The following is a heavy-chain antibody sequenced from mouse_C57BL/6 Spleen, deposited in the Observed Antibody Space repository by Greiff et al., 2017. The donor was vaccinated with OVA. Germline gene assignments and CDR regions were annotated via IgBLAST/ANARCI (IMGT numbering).Heavy chain of an antibody. D-gene: IGHD2-4*01. CDR1: GFSLTSYG. CDR3: ARRGEYDSPLAY. J-gene: IGHJ3*01. CDR2: IWSDGSS. Sequence: QVQLKESGPGLVAPSQSLSITCTVSGFSLTSYGVHWVRQPPGKGLEWLVVIWSDGSSTYNSALKSRLSISKDNPKSQVFLKMDSHQTEDTAMYYCARRGEYDSPLAYWGQGTLVTVSA. V-gene: IGHV2-6*03.